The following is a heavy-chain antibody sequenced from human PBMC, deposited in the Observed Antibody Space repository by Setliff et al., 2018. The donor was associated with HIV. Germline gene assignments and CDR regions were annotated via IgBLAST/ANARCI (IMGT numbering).Heavy chain of an antibody. Sequence: SETLSLNCNVSGGSISSSSYYWGWIRQPPGKGLERIGSIYYSGGTYYNPSLKSRVTISVDTSKNPFSLKLSSVTAADTAVYYCARYFDWFSYGMDVWGQGTTVTVSS. CDR3: ARYFDWFSYGMDV. D-gene: IGHD3-9*01. CDR2: IYYSGGT. CDR1: GGSISSSSYY. J-gene: IGHJ6*02. V-gene: IGHV4-39*07.